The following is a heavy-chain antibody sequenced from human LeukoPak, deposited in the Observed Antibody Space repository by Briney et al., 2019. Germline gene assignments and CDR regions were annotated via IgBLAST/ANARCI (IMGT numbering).Heavy chain of an antibody. D-gene: IGHD2-2*01. Sequence: PGGSLRLSCAASGFSFSVFWMHWVRQAPGKGPVWVSRIKTDGSITDYADSVKGRFTISRDNAKNTLYLQMNSLKASDTAMYYCARESVVVPAAMLSTGYSSGWYQDWGQGTLVTVSS. J-gene: IGHJ4*02. CDR1: GFSFSVFW. CDR2: IKTDGSIT. CDR3: ARESVVVPAAMLSTGYSSGWYQD. V-gene: IGHV3-74*01.